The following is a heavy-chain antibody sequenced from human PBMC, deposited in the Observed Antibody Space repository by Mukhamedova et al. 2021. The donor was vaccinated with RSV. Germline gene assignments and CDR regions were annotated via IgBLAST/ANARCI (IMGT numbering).Heavy chain of an antibody. J-gene: IGHJ3*02. Sequence: YNAEYMGGRFTISRDNAKNSLYLQMSSLRVEDTAVYYCARDRIPRRPLRPGDFGFDIWGQGTMVTVSS. V-gene: IGHV3-21*01. D-gene: IGHD5/OR15-5a*01. CDR3: ARDRIPRRPLRPGDFGFDI.